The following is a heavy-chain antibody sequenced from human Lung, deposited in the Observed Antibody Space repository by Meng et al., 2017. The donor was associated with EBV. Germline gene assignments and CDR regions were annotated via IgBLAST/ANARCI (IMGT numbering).Heavy chain of an antibody. CDR2: LIAVFDKT. Sequence: QVHLLRSGAEVKKPGSSVKVACKTSGGAFSTHTFSWVRQAPGQGLEWMGGLIAVFDKTKAAPRFQDRVTFTADESTSTAYMELSSLTFDDTAVYFCARGRRNEPLFDYWGQGTLVTVSS. D-gene: IGHD1-14*01. J-gene: IGHJ4*02. CDR3: ARGRRNEPLFDY. CDR1: GGAFSTHT. V-gene: IGHV1-69*13.